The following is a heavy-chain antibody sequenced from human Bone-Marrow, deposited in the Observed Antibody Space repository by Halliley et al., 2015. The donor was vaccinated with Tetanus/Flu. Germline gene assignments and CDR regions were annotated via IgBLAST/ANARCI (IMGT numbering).Heavy chain of an antibody. CDR2: IYRSGST. D-gene: IGHD5-12*01. CDR3: ARAGRIGYETPFDL. Sequence: TLSLTCTVSGYSISSGHYWGWIRQPPGKGLEWIGSIYRSGSTYYHPSLKRRVTISVGMSKNQFSLNLNSVTDADTAVYYCARAGRIGYETPFDLWGQGTLVTVSS. CDR1: GYSISSGHY. J-gene: IGHJ4*02. V-gene: IGHV4-38-2*02.